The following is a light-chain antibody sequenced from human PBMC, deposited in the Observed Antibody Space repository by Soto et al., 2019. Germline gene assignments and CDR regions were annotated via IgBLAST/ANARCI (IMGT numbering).Light chain of an antibody. Sequence: EIVLTQSPGTLSLSPGERATLSCRASQSVSSSYLAWYQQKPGQAPRLLIYGASSRDTGIPDRFSGSGSGTDFTLTISRLEPEDFAVYDCQQYCSSPYTFGQGTELEIK. CDR3: QQYCSSPYT. V-gene: IGKV3-20*01. CDR1: QSVSSSY. CDR2: GAS. J-gene: IGKJ2*01.